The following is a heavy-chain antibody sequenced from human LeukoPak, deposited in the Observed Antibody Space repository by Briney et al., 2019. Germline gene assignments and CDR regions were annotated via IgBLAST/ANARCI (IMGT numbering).Heavy chain of an antibody. Sequence: GGSLRLSCAVSGFTFSGFWMSWSRQAPGKGLEWVASINSDGSEGYYADVVKGRFTISRDTSKNTLSLQMNSLRAEDTAVYYCASLSLGHYWGQGTLVTVSS. CDR2: INSDGSEG. V-gene: IGHV3-7*03. D-gene: IGHD6-6*01. CDR3: ASLSLGHY. CDR1: GFTFSGFW. J-gene: IGHJ4*02.